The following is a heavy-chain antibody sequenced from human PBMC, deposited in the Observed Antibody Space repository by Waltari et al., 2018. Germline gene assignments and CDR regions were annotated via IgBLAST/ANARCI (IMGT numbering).Heavy chain of an antibody. CDR1: GYTFTANF. Sequence: QVQLVQSGAEVKKPGASVRVSCKASGYTFTANFLPWGSQAPGQGLEWMGWINPTSGDTKYAQKFQGRVTMTGDTSFSTAYMELSRLTSDDTAVYYCARGVSKSFYYYYYYMDVWGTGTTVTVS. CDR2: INPTSGDT. D-gene: IGHD2-8*01. V-gene: IGHV1-2*02. J-gene: IGHJ6*03. CDR3: ARGVSKSFYYYYYYMDV.